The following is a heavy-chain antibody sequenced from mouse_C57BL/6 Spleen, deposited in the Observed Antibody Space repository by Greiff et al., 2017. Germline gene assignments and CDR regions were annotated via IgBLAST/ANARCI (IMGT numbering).Heavy chain of an antibody. CDR1: GYTFTSYW. CDR3: ASPDY. CDR2: IDPSDSYT. Sequence: QVQLQQPGAELVKPGASVKLSCKASGYTFTSYWMQWVKQRPGQGLEWIGEIDPSDSYTNYNQKFKGQATLTVDTSSSTAYMQLSSLTSEDAAVYYGASPDYWGQGTTLTVSS. V-gene: IGHV1-50*01. J-gene: IGHJ2*01.